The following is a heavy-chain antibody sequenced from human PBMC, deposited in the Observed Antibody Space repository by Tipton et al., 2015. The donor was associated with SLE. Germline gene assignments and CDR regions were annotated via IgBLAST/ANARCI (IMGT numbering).Heavy chain of an antibody. CDR2: IHGGGSSI. V-gene: IGHV3-74*01. CDR3: ATNHMESSSSSVYFDY. D-gene: IGHD2-2*01. CDR1: GFTFSDYW. J-gene: IGHJ4*02. Sequence: GSLRLSCAASGFTFSDYWMHWVRQAPGKGLVWVSRIHGGGSSIRYADSVKGRSTISRDNAKNILFLQMNSLRAEDTAVYYCATNHMESSSSSVYFDYWGQGILVTVSS.